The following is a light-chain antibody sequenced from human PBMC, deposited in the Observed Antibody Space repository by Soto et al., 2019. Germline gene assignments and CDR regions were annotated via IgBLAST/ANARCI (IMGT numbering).Light chain of an antibody. CDR1: QGISSY. CDR2: AAS. V-gene: IGKV1-9*01. CDR3: QQHKSYPFT. J-gene: IGKJ4*02. Sequence: DIQLTQSPSFLSASVGDRVTITCRSSQGISSYLAWYQQKPGKAPKLLIYAASTLQSGVPSRFSGSGSVTEFTLTISSLQPEDFATYDCQQHKSYPFTFGVGTKVEIK.